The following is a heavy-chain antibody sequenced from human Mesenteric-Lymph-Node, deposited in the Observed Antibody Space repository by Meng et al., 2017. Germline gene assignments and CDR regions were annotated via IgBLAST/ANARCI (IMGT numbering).Heavy chain of an antibody. J-gene: IGHJ4*02. V-gene: IGHV1-2*06. CDR3: ATIEEGYYSRGSCSNFDY. Sequence: ASVKVSCKASGYTFTAYYMHWVRQAPGQGLEWMGRINPKSGGTNYAQKFQGRVTMTRDTSISTAYMDLSRLSSDDTAVYYCATIEEGYYSRGSCSNFDYWGQGTLVTVSS. D-gene: IGHD2-15*01. CDR2: INPKSGGT. CDR1: GYTFTAYY.